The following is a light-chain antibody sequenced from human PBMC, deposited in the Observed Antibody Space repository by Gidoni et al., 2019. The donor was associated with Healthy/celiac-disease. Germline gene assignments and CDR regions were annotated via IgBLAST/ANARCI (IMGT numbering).Light chain of an antibody. CDR2: AAS. CDR3: QQYYSYSRT. J-gene: IGKJ1*01. Sequence: AIRMTQSPSSLYASTGDRVTITCRASQGISSYLAWYQQKPGKAPKLLIYAASTLQSGVPSRFSGSGSGTDFTLTISCLQSEDFATYYCQQYYSYSRTFGQGTKVEIK. CDR1: QGISSY. V-gene: IGKV1-8*01.